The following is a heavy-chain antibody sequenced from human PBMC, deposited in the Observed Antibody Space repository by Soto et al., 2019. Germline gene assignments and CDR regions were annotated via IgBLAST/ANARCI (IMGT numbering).Heavy chain of an antibody. D-gene: IGHD6-13*01. CDR3: AKVSSSRDPNWFDP. CDR2: ISGRGGST. Sequence: HPGGSLRLSCAASGFTFSSYAMSWVRQAPGKGLEWVSAISGRGGSTYYADSVKGRFTISRDNSKNTLYLQMNSLRAEDTAVYYCAKVSSSRDPNWFDPWGQGTLVTVSS. V-gene: IGHV3-23*01. J-gene: IGHJ5*02. CDR1: GFTFSSYA.